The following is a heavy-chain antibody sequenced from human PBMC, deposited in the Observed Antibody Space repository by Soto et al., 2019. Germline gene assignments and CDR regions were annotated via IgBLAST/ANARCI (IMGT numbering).Heavy chain of an antibody. CDR2: MYYSGST. CDR3: ASHVGHSPPGS. CDR1: GGSISSSNYH. J-gene: IGHJ4*02. Sequence: QLQLQESGPGLVKPSETLSLTCTVSGGSISSSNYHWGWIRQPPGKGLEWIGSMYYSGSTYYNPSLKGRVTISVDTSKNQFSLKLTSVTAADTAVYHCASHVGHSPPGSWGQGTLVTVSS. D-gene: IGHD1-26*01. V-gene: IGHV4-39*01.